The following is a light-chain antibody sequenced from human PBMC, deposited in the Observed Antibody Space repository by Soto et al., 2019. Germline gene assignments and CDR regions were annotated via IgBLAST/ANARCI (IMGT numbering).Light chain of an antibody. CDR1: QSVSSN. Sequence: EIVMTQSPATLSVSPGERATLSCRASQSVSSNLAWYQQKPGQAPRLLIYGASTRATGIPARFSGSGSGTDFTLTINSLEPEEFAVYHCQQRSIWPLTCGGGTRVE. J-gene: IGKJ4*01. CDR3: QQRSIWPLT. V-gene: IGKV3-15*01. CDR2: GAS.